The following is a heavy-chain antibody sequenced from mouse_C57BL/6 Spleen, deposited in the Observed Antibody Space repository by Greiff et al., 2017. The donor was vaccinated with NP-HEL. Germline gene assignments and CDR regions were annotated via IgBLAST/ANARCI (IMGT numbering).Heavy chain of an antibody. CDR1: GYTFTSYW. J-gene: IGHJ2*01. V-gene: IGHV1-52*01. Sequence: QVQLKQPGAELVRPGSSVKLSCKASGYTFTSYWMHWVKQRPIQGLEWIGNIDPSDSETHYNQKFKDKATLTVDKSSSTAYMQLSSLTSEDSAVYYCARVTTVVAFDYWGQGTTLTVSS. D-gene: IGHD1-1*01. CDR3: ARVTTVVAFDY. CDR2: IDPSDSET.